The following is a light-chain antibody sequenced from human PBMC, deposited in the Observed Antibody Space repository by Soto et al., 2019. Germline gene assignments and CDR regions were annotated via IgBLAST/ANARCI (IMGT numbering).Light chain of an antibody. CDR1: QSVRTNY. CDR3: QQRYNWPLT. J-gene: IGKJ4*01. Sequence: EIVLTQSPGTLSLSPGERATLSCRASQSVRTNYLAWYQQKRGQAPWLLIYGVSTRDTGVPDRFSGSASGTEFTLTISSLQSEDFAVYYCQQRYNWPLTFGGGTKVDI. V-gene: IGKV3D-20*02. CDR2: GVS.